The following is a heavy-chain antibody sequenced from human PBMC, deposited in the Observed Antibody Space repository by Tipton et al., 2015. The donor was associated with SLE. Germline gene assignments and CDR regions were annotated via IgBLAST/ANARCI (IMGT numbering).Heavy chain of an antibody. CDR2: IYYSGST. J-gene: IGHJ4*02. CDR3: ARYANWGQLHYFDY. V-gene: IGHV4-34*09. D-gene: IGHD7-27*01. Sequence: TLSLTCAVYGGSFSGYYWSWIRQHPGKGLEWIGNIYYSGSTNYNPSLKSRVSVSVDTSKNQFSLKLTSVNAADTAVYYCARYANWGQLHYFDYWGQGTLVTVSS. CDR1: GGSFSGYY.